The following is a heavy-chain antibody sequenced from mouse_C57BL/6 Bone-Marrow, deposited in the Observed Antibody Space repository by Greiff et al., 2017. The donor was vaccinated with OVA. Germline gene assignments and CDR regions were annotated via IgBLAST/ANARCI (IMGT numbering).Heavy chain of an antibody. J-gene: IGHJ3*01. CDR2: ISNGGGST. Sequence: EVQVVESGGGLVQPGGSLKLSCAASGFTFSDYYMYWVRQTPEKRLEWIAYISNGGGSTYYPDTVKGRFTISRDNAKNTLYLQMSRLKSEDTAMYYSARQGTGSGYVFAYWGKGTLVTVSA. V-gene: IGHV5-12*01. D-gene: IGHD3-2*02. CDR3: ARQGTGSGYVFAY. CDR1: GFTFSDYY.